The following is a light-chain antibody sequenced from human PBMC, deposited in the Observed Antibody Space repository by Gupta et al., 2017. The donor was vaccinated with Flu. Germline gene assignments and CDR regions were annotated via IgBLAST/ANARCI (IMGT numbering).Light chain of an antibody. Sequence: SYELTQPPSVSVFPGQTASITCSGGKLGDKYVSWYQQKPGQSPVLVIFQDAKRPSGIPERFSGSTSGNTATLTIRGTQAMDEADYYCQAWDSSIYVFGTGTKVTVL. CDR2: QDA. V-gene: IGLV3-1*01. CDR3: QAWDSSIYV. CDR1: KLGDKY. J-gene: IGLJ1*01.